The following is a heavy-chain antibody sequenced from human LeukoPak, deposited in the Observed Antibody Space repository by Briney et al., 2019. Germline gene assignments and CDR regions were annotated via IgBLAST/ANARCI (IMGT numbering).Heavy chain of an antibody. J-gene: IGHJ3*02. Sequence: GGSLRLSCAASGFTFSNAWMSWVRQAPGKGLEWVGRIKSKTDGGTTDYAAPVKGRFTISRDDSKNTLYLQMNSLKTEDTALYYCTTDVSRRGAFDIWGQGTMVTVSS. CDR3: TTDVSRRGAFDI. CDR1: GFTFSNAW. CDR2: IKSKTDGGTT. V-gene: IGHV3-15*01.